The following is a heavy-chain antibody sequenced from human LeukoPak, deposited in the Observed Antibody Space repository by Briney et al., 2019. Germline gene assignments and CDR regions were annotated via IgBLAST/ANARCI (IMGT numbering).Heavy chain of an antibody. D-gene: IGHD1-20*01. CDR3: ARDRSNWNDVPDYYYYGMDV. V-gene: IGHV4-61*01. CDR2: IYYSGST. Sequence: SETLSLTCTVSAGSVSSGSYYWSWIRQPPGKGLERIGYIYYSGSTNNNPSLKSRVTRSVDTSKNQFSLKLSSVTAADTAVYYCARDRSNWNDVPDYYYYGMDVWGQGTTVTVS. J-gene: IGHJ6*02. CDR1: AGSVSSGSYY.